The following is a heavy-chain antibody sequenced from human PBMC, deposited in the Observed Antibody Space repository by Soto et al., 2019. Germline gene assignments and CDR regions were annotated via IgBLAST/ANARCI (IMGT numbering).Heavy chain of an antibody. CDR3: VRGEGGWETYWGQGTLVTVSLGKPRDWWLPTIEPSSFDY. CDR1: GFTFSSYS. CDR2: ISSSSSTI. J-gene: IGHJ4*02. Sequence: GGSLRLSCAASGFTFSSYSMNWVRQAPGKGLEWDSYISSSSSTIYYAEYVKRRFTISRDNAKNSLYLQMNSLRAEDTAVYYCVRGEGGWETYWGQGTLVTVSLGKPRDWWLPTIEPSSFDYWGQGTLVTVSS. V-gene: IGHV3-48*01. D-gene: IGHD2-8*02.